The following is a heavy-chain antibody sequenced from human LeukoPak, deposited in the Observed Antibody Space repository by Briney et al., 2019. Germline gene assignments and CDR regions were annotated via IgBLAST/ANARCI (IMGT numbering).Heavy chain of an antibody. V-gene: IGHV4-34*01. CDR1: GGSFSGYY. J-gene: IGHJ5*02. CDR2: INHSGST. CDR3: ARGLWWCSTRRGCWFDP. D-gene: IGHD2-8*02. Sequence: PSETPSFTRAVYGGSFSGYYWSWIRQPPGKGLEWIGEINHSGSTNYNPPLKSRVTISVDTSKNQFSLKLSSVAAADTAVYCCARGLWWCSTRRGCWFDPWGQGTLVTDSS.